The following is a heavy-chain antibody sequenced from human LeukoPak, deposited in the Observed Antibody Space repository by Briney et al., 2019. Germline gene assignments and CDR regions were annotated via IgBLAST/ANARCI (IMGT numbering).Heavy chain of an antibody. CDR1: GFTFSSYS. J-gene: IGHJ6*03. CDR2: ISSSSSCI. V-gene: IGHV3-21*01. D-gene: IGHD4-17*01. Sequence: GGSLRLSCAASGFTFSSYSMNWVRQAPGKGLEWVSSISSSSSCIYYADSVKGRFTISRDNAKNSLYLQMNSLRAEDTAVYYCARALTYGDNSYYYYYMDVWGKGTTVTVSS. CDR3: ARALTYGDNSYYYYYMDV.